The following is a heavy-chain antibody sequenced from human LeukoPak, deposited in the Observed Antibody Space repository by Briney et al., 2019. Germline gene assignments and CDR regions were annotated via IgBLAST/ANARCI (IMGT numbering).Heavy chain of an antibody. CDR1: GYSISSGYT. J-gene: IGHJ4*02. V-gene: IGHV4-38-2*02. CDR2: INHSGST. CDR3: ARLTIRSKNPFDY. D-gene: IGHD4/OR15-4a*01. Sequence: SETLSLTCTVSGYSISSGYTWGWIRQPPGKGLEWIGEINHSGSTNYNPSLKSRVTISVDTSKNQFSLKLSSVTAADTAVYYCARLTIRSKNPFDYWGQGTLVTVSS.